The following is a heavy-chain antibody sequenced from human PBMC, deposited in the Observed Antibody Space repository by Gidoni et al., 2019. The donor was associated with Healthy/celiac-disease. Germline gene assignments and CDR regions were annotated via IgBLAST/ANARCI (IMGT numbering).Heavy chain of an antibody. Sequence: EVQLLESGGGLVQPGGYLRLSCAASGLTFSSYAMSWVRQAPGKGLEWVSAISGSGGSTYDADSVKGRFTISRDNSKNTLYLQMNSLRAEDTAVYYCAKDLEIHTIEAAAGLFDYWGQGTLVTVSS. CDR2: ISGSGGST. D-gene: IGHD6-13*01. V-gene: IGHV3-23*01. J-gene: IGHJ4*02. CDR3: AKDLEIHTIEAAAGLFDY. CDR1: GLTFSSYA.